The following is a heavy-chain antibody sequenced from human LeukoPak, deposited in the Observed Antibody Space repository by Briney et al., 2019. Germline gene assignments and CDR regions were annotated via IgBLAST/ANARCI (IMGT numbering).Heavy chain of an antibody. J-gene: IGHJ6*03. CDR3: ARGQWFGEFYYYYYYMDV. V-gene: IGHV4-59*01. CDR1: GGSISSYY. Sequence: PSETLSLTCTVSGGSISSYYWSWIRQPPGKGLEWIGYIYYSGSTNYNPSLKSRVTISVDTSKNQFSLKLSSVPAADTAVYYCARGQWFGEFYYYYYYMDVWGKGTTVTISS. CDR2: IYYSGST. D-gene: IGHD3-10*01.